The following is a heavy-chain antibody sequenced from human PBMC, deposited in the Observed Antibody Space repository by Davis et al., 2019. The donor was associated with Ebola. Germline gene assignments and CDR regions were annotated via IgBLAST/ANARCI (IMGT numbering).Heavy chain of an antibody. CDR2: IIPIFGTA. J-gene: IGHJ4*02. Sequence: SVKVSCKVSGYTLTELSMHWVRQAPGQGLEWMGGIIPIFGTANYAQKFQGRVTITADESTSTAYMELSSLRSEDTAVYYCALRRDYGADYWGQGTLVTVSS. D-gene: IGHD4-17*01. CDR3: ALRRDYGADY. CDR1: GYTLTELS. V-gene: IGHV1-69*13.